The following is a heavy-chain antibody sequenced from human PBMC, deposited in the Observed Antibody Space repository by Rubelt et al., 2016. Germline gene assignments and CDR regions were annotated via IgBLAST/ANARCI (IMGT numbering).Heavy chain of an antibody. V-gene: IGHV3-48*02. J-gene: IGHJ3*02. CDR3: TKGGDYDAFHI. Sequence: PGGSLRLSCAASGFSLSGYSMDWVRQVPGKGLEWISYISGDSGTIYYADSVRGRFTISRDNAQNSLFLQMNSLRDEDTALYYCTKGGDYDAFHIWGQGTLVTVSS. CDR2: ISGDSGTI. CDR1: GFSLSGYS. D-gene: IGHD3-10*01.